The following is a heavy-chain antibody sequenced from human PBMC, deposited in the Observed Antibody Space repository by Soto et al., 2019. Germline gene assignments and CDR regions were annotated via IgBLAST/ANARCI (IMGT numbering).Heavy chain of an antibody. V-gene: IGHV4-39*07. J-gene: IGHJ4*02. Sequence: SETLSLTCTVSDDSITSSTFYWGWIRQSPGKGLEWIGSIYFSGSTNYNPSLKSRVTISVDTSKNQFSLKLSSVTAADTAVYYCARDKITGLFDYWGQGTLVTVSS. CDR1: DDSITSSTFY. D-gene: IGHD2-8*02. CDR2: IYFSGST. CDR3: ARDKITGLFDY.